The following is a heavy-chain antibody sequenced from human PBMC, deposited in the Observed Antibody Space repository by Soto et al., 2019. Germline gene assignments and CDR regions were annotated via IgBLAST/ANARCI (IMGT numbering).Heavy chain of an antibody. D-gene: IGHD3-10*01. J-gene: IGHJ4*02. CDR2: IYYSGST. Sequence: PSETLSLTCTVSGGSISSSSYYWGWIRQPPGKGLEWIGSIYYSGSTYYNPSLKSRVTISVDTSKNQFSLKLSSVTAADTAVYYCARDRRSVSYYGSNFDYWGQGTLVTVSS. V-gene: IGHV4-39*01. CDR3: ARDRRSVSYYGSNFDY. CDR1: GGSISSSSYY.